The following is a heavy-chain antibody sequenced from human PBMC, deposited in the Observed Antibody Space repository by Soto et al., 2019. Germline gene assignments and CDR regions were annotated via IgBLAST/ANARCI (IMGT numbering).Heavy chain of an antibody. D-gene: IGHD4-17*01. CDR3: VSQRTTVPTQACFDY. CDR2: VYYRGRS. J-gene: IGHJ4*02. CDR1: GGSVTNSSYY. V-gene: IGHV4-39*01. Sequence: SETLSLTCTVSGGSVTNSSYYWGWIRQSPGKGLEWIGSVYYRGRSYSKSSVKSRVTISVDTSKNRFSLSLNSVTASDTAVYFCVSQRTTVPTQACFDYWGPGALVTVSS.